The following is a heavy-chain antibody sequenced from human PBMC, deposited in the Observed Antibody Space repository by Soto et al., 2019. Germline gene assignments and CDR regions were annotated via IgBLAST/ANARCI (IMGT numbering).Heavy chain of an antibody. CDR2: ISAYNGNT. D-gene: IGHD6-19*01. J-gene: IGHJ3*02. V-gene: IGHV1-18*01. CDR1: RYTLTELS. Sequence: GASVKVSCKVXRYTLTELSMHLLRHAPGQGLEWMGGISAYNGNTNYAQKLQGRVTMTTDTSTSTAYMELRSLRSDDTAVYYCARDAVQWLVRGAFDIWGQGTMVTVSS. CDR3: ARDAVQWLVRGAFDI.